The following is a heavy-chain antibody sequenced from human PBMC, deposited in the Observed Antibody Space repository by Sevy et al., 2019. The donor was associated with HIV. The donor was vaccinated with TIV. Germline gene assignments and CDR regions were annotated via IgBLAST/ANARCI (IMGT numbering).Heavy chain of an antibody. CDR1: GYTFSSHD. CDR3: ARDPSGNYLTPHYREYYGLDV. D-gene: IGHD1-7*01. CDR2: MNPNNGNT. V-gene: IGHV1-8*01. J-gene: IGHJ6*02. Sequence: ASVKVSCKTSGYTFSSHDINWVRQAPGQGLEWMGWMNPNNGNTGYVQKFQDRVTMTRDSPIATAYMELLGLTSDDTAVYYCARDPSGNYLTPHYREYYGLDVWGQGTAVTVSS.